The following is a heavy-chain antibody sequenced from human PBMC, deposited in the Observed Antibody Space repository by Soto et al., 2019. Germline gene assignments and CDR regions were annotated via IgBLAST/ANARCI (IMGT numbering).Heavy chain of an antibody. J-gene: IGHJ4*02. D-gene: IGHD2-2*01. CDR3: GTVRASWYIDY. CDR1: GGSITSGGYY. V-gene: IGHV4-30-4*01. CDR2: ISYSGTT. Sequence: QVQLQESDPGLVKASQTLSLTCTVSGGSITSGGYYWSWIRQPPGKGLEWVAYISYSGTTYYNPSLKSRLSISAYACKNQSSLELKSVTVADTAVYYCGTVRASWYIDYWGQGTLVTVSS.